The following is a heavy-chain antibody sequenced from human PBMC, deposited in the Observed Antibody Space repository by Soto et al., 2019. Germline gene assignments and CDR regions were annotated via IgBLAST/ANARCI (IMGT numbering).Heavy chain of an antibody. J-gene: IGHJ5*02. Sequence: GGSLRLSCAASGFTFSSYGMHWVRQAPGKGLEWVAVISYDGSNKYYADSVKGRFTISRDNSKNTLYLQMNSLRAEDTAVYYCATRPDIVATISGYWFDPWGQGTLVTVSS. CDR2: ISYDGSNK. V-gene: IGHV3-30*03. CDR1: GFTFSSYG. D-gene: IGHD5-12*01. CDR3: ATRPDIVATISGYWFDP.